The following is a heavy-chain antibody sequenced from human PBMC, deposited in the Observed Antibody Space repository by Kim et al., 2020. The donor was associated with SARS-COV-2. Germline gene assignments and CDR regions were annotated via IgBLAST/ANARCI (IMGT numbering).Heavy chain of an antibody. J-gene: IGHJ5*02. CDR3: ARMIAAAPGWFDP. CDR2: IIPIFGTA. Sequence: SVKVSCKASGGTFSSYAISWVRQAPGQGLEWMGGIIPIFGTANYAQKFQGRVTITADESTSTAYMELSSLRSEDTAVYYCARMIAAAPGWFDPWGQGTLVTVSS. V-gene: IGHV1-69*13. CDR1: GGTFSSYA. D-gene: IGHD6-13*01.